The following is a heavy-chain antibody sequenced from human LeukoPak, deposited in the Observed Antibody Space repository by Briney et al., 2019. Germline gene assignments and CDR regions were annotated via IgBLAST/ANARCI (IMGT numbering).Heavy chain of an antibody. D-gene: IGHD3-3*01. V-gene: IGHV1-18*01. CDR1: GYTFTSYG. CDR2: ISAYNGNT. Sequence: ASVKVSCKASGYTFTSYGISWVRQAPGQGLEWMGWISAYNGNTNYAQKLQGRVTITADKSTSTAYMELSSLRSEDTAVYYCARTLLRFLEWLPSNNAFDIWGQGTMVTVSS. CDR3: ARTLLRFLEWLPSNNAFDI. J-gene: IGHJ3*02.